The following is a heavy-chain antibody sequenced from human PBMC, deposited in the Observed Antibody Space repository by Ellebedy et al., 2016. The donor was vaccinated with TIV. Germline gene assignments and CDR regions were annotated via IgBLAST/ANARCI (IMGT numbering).Heavy chain of an antibody. J-gene: IGHJ4*02. V-gene: IGHV1-46*01. CDR2: INPTTGNS. D-gene: IGHD3-22*01. CDR1: GYTFTNYH. CDR3: ARGDNYYYDSSGYYYTY. Sequence: ASVKVSCKPSGYTFTNYHFYWVRQAPGQGLEWMGIINPTTGNSNYAQKFQGRVTMTRDTSTSTVYMELSSLRSEDTAVYYCARGDNYYYDSSGYYYTYWGQGTLVTVSS.